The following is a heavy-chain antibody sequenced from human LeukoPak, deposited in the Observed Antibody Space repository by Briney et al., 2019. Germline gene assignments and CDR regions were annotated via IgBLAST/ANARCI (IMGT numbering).Heavy chain of an antibody. CDR1: GYTFTGYY. CDR2: INPNSGGT. Sequence: GVSVKVSCKASGYTFTGYYMHWVRQAPGQGLEWMGWINPNSGGTNYAQKFQGRVTMTRDTSISTAYMELSRLRSDDTAVYYCARAIRGRSGSYPAGFDPWGQGTLVTVSS. V-gene: IGHV1-2*02. J-gene: IGHJ5*02. CDR3: ARAIRGRSGSYPAGFDP. D-gene: IGHD1-26*01.